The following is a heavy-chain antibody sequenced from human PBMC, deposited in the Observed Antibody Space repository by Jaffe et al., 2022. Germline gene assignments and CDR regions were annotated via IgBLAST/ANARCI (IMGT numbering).Heavy chain of an antibody. Sequence: QVQLVQSGAEVKKPGASVKVSCKASGYTFTSYYMHWVRQAPGQGLEWMGIINPSGGSTSYAQKFQGRVTMTRDTSTSTVYMELSSLRSEDTAVYYCARVQPMVITHGAFDIWGQGTMVTVSS. CDR1: GYTFTSYY. CDR3: ARVQPMVITHGAFDI. D-gene: IGHD3-22*01. J-gene: IGHJ3*02. V-gene: IGHV1-46*01. CDR2: INPSGGST.